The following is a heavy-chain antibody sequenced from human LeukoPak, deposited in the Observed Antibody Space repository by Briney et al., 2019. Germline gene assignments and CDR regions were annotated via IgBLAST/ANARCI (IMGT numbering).Heavy chain of an antibody. CDR1: GFTFSSYG. J-gene: IGHJ4*02. CDR2: ISYDGSNK. Sequence: PGGSLRLSCAASGFTFSSYGMYWVRQAPGKGLEWVAVISYDGSNKYYADSVKGRFTISRDNSKNTLYLQMNSLRAEDTAVYYCAKRLRYFDSYYFDYWGQGTLVTVSS. D-gene: IGHD3-9*01. V-gene: IGHV3-30*12. CDR3: AKRLRYFDSYYFDY.